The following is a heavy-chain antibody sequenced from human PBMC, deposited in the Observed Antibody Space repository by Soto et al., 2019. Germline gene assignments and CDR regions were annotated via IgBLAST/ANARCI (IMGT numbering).Heavy chain of an antibody. Sequence: QVQLVQSGAEVKKPGSSVKVSCKASGGTFSTYTISWVRQAPGQGLEWMGRIIPMLGIATYAQRFQDRVTITADKSTSTAYMELSSLRSEDTAVYYCARGRGYTCYDGDWGQGTLVTVSS. J-gene: IGHJ4*02. CDR3: ARGRGYTCYDGD. CDR1: GGTFSTYT. D-gene: IGHD5-12*01. V-gene: IGHV1-69*02. CDR2: IIPMLGIA.